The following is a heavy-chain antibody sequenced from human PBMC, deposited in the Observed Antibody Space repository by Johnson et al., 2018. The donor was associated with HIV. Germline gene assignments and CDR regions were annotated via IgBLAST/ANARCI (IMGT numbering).Heavy chain of an antibody. V-gene: IGHV3-9*01. D-gene: IGHD3-3*01. Sequence: VLLVESGGGVVQPGRSLRLSCAASGFTFDDYAMHWVRQAPGKGLEWVSGISWHSGSIGYADSVTGRFTISRDNSKNSLYLQMNSLRPEDPGLYYCARDMRWSKAFDIWGQGTMVTVSS. J-gene: IGHJ3*02. CDR1: GFTFDDYA. CDR3: ARDMRWSKAFDI. CDR2: ISWHSGSI.